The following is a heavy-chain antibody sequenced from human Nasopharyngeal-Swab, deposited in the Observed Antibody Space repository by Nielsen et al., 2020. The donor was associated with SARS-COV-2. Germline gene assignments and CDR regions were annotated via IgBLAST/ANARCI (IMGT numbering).Heavy chain of an antibody. J-gene: IGHJ4*02. D-gene: IGHD2-15*01. CDR2: INPNSGGT. Sequence: ASVKVSCKASGYTFTGYYMHWVRQAPGQGLEWMGRINPNSGGTNYAQKFQGRVTMTRDTSISTAYMELSRLRSDDTAVYYCAREVVAATSFDYWGQGTLVTVSS. CDR3: AREVVAATSFDY. V-gene: IGHV1-2*06. CDR1: GYTFTGYY.